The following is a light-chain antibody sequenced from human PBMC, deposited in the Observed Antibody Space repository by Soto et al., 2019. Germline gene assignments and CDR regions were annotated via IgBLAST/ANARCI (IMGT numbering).Light chain of an antibody. Sequence: EIVLTQSPATLSLSPGERATLSCRAIQNVGSYLAWYQQKPGQAPRLLIYDASNRATGIPARFSGSGSGTDFTLTITRREPEDFTVYYCQQRGNWPLTFGGGTKLEIK. CDR3: QQRGNWPLT. CDR2: DAS. J-gene: IGKJ4*01. V-gene: IGKV3-11*01. CDR1: QNVGSY.